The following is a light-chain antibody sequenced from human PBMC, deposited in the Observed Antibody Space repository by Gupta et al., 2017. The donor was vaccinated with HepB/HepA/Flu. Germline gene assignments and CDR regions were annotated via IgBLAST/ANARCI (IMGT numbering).Light chain of an antibody. V-gene: IGKV3-15*01. Sequence: EIVMTQSPATLSVSPGERVTLSCRASQSAGTNLAWYQQKPGQAPRLHIYGASTRATGIPARFSGSGSGTEFTLTIGSLQSEDFAVYYCQQYNDWPLTFGGGTKVEIK. CDR1: QSAGTN. CDR3: QQYNDWPLT. J-gene: IGKJ4*01. CDR2: GAS.